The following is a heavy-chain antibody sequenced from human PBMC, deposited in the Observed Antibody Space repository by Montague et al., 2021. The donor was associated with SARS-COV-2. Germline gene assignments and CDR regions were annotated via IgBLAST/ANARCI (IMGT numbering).Heavy chain of an antibody. J-gene: IGHJ3*02. V-gene: IGHV2-5*02. CDR2: IYWDDDK. D-gene: IGHD4-17*01. CDR3: ARIQATVNAFDI. Sequence: PALGKPTQTLTLTCTFSGFSLSTSGVGVGWIRQPPGKALEWLALIYWDDDKRYSPSLKTRLTISKDTSKNQVVLTMTNMDPVDTATYYCARIQATVNAFDIGGQGTRVTVSS. CDR1: GFSLSTSGVG.